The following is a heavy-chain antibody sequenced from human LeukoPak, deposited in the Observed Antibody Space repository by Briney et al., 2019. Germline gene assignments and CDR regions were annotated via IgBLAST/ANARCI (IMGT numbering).Heavy chain of an antibody. V-gene: IGHV3-23*01. Sequence: GGSLRLSCAASGFSFTKYAMAWVRQAPGKGLEWVSTISDSGDSSYYADSVKGRFTISRDNSKNTLYLQMNSLRAEDTAVYYCAELGITMIGDVWGKGTTVTISS. CDR3: AELGITMIGDV. CDR2: ISDSGDSS. J-gene: IGHJ6*04. D-gene: IGHD3-10*02. CDR1: GFSFTKYA.